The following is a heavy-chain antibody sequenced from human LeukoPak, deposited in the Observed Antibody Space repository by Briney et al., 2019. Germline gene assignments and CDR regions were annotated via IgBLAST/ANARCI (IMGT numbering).Heavy chain of an antibody. J-gene: IGHJ1*01. CDR1: GFTFSSYE. Sequence: GGSLRPSCAASGFTFSSYEMNWVRQAPGKGLEWVSYISSSGSTIYYADSVKGRFTISRDNAKNSLYLQMNSLRAEDTAVYYCVRDYYGDYHHWGQGILVTVSS. V-gene: IGHV3-48*03. CDR3: VRDYYGDYHH. D-gene: IGHD3-22*01. CDR2: ISSSGSTI.